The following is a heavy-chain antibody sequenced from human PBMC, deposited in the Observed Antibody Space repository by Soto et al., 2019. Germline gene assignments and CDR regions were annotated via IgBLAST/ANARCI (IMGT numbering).Heavy chain of an antibody. CDR1: GFTFSNSW. CDR3: ARGGVIEGAVYGMDV. J-gene: IGHJ6*02. Sequence: EVQLVESGGGLVQPGGSLRLSCVASGFTFSNSWMHWVRHAPGKGLVWVSRIKSDGSIITYAGSVKGRFTISRDNAKNTLYLHMGSLTADDTAVDNCARGGVIEGAVYGMDVWGQGTTVTVSS. V-gene: IGHV3-74*03. CDR2: IKSDGSII. D-gene: IGHD3-16*01.